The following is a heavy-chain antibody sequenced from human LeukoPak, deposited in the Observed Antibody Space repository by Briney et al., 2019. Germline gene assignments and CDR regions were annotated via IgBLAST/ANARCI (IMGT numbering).Heavy chain of an antibody. D-gene: IGHD1-26*01. CDR2: IYYNGNT. CDR3: ARGRSNYYGMDV. J-gene: IGHJ6*02. Sequence: SETLSLTCSVSDGSINSYYWNWIRRPPGKGLEWIGYIYYNGNTNYSPSLKSRVTMSVDTSKNMFSLKVSSVTAADTAVYYCARGRSNYYGMDVWGQGTTVTVSS. V-gene: IGHV4-59*01. CDR1: DGSINSYY.